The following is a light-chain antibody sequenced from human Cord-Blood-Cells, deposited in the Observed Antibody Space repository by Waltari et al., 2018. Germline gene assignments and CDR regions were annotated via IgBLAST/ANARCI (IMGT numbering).Light chain of an antibody. V-gene: IGLV2-14*01. CDR1: SSAVGGYNY. CDR2: DVS. CDR3: SSYTSSSTPVV. Sequence: QSALTQPASVSGSPGQSITIPCTGTSSAVGGYNYVPWYQQHPGKAPKLMIYDVSNRPSGVSNRFSGSKSGNTASLTISGLQAEDEADYYCSSYTSSSTPVVFGGGTKLTVL. J-gene: IGLJ2*01.